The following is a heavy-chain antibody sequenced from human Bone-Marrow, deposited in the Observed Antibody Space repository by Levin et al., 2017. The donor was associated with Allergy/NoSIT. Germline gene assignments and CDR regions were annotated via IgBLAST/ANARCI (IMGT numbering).Heavy chain of an antibody. V-gene: IGHV4-39*01. D-gene: IGHD3-9*01. J-gene: IGHJ4*02. CDR2: IYYDGST. CDR3: ARRPSDYNILPGDYEAHFDY. Sequence: SQTLSLTCSVSGGSISSSRYYWGWIRQPPGKQLEWIGSIYYDGSTHHNPSLKGRVTMSGDSSKNQFSLKLSSVTAADTAMYYCARRPSDYNILPGDYEAHFDYWGPGTLVTVSS. CDR1: GGSISSSRYY.